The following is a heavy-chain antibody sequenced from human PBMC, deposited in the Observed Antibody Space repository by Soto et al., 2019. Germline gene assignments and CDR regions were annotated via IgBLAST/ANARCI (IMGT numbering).Heavy chain of an antibody. J-gene: IGHJ6*02. D-gene: IGHD3-9*01. Sequence: PGGSLRLSCAASGFTFSSYAMSWVRQAPGKGLEWVSAINSDGSSTSYADSVKGRFTISRDNAKNTLYLQMNSLRAEDTAVYYCARVRPRYFDWLPGRPLKDYYGMDVWGQGTTVTVSS. CDR3: ARVRPRYFDWLPGRPLKDYYGMDV. CDR1: GFTFSSYA. CDR2: INSDGSST. V-gene: IGHV3-74*01.